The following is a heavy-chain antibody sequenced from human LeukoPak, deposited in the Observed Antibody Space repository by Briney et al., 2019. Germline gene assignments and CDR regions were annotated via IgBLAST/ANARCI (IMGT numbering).Heavy chain of an antibody. CDR3: ARGQDLNP. CDR1: GGSISSYY. V-gene: IGHV4-59*01. J-gene: IGHJ5*02. D-gene: IGHD3/OR15-3a*01. CDR2: IYYSGST. Sequence: SETLSLTCTVSGGSISSYYWSWIRQPPGKGLEWIGYIYYSGSTNYNPSLKSRVTISVDTSKNQFSLKLSSVTAADTAVYYCARGQDLNPWGQGTLVTVSS.